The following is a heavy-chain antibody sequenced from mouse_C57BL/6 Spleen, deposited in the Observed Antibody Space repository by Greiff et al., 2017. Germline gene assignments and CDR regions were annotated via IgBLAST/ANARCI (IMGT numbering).Heavy chain of an antibody. J-gene: IGHJ4*01. V-gene: IGHV5-12*01. CDR1: GFTFSDYY. CDR2: ISNGGGST. D-gene: IGHD3-3*01. CDR3: ARQGDDYAMDY. Sequence: EVKLVESGGGLVQPGGSLKLSCAASGFTFSDYYMYWVRQTPEKRLEWVAYISNGGGSTYYPDTVKGRFTISRDNAKTTLYLQMSRLKSEDTAMYYCARQGDDYAMDYWGQGTSVTVSS.